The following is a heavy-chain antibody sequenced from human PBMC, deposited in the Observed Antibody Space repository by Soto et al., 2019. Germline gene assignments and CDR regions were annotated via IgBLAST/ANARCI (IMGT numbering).Heavy chain of an antibody. Sequence: GASRKISWKGSGYSCTRYWIGWVRQMTGKGLEGMGIIYPGDSDTRYSPSFHGQVTISVDKSISTAYLQWSSLKASDTDMYYCARHGRQCLVRGYYYEGMGVWGQGTTVTVSS. CDR2: IYPGDSDT. J-gene: IGHJ6*02. D-gene: IGHD6-19*01. CDR1: GYSCTRYW. CDR3: ARHGRQCLVRGYYYEGMGV. V-gene: IGHV5-51*01.